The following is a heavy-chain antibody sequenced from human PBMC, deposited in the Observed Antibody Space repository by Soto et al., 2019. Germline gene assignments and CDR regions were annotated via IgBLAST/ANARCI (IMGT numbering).Heavy chain of an antibody. CDR3: ARAGGITIFVVVIKNPVYYYGMDV. D-gene: IGHD3-3*01. V-gene: IGHV1-2*04. CDR1: GYTFTGYY. J-gene: IGHJ6*02. Sequence: QVQLVQSGTEVKKPGASVKVSCKASGYTFTGYYIHWVRQAPGQGLEWMGWINPNSGDTNYAQKFQGWVTMTRDTSISTAYMELSRLKSDDTAVYYCARAGGITIFVVVIKNPVYYYGMDVWGQGTTVTVSS. CDR2: INPNSGDT.